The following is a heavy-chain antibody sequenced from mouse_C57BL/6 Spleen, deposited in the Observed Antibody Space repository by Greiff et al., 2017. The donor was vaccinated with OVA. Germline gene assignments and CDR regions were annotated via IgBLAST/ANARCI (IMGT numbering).Heavy chain of an antibody. Sequence: VQVVESGPELVKPGASVKISCKASGYAFSSSWMNWVKQRPGKGLEWIGRIYPGDGDTNYNGKFKGKATLTANKSSSTAYLQLSSRTAEDSAVYFCARSGTTVPYFDDRGQGTTLTVSS. V-gene: IGHV1-82*01. CDR3: ARSGTTVPYFDD. CDR1: GYAFSSSW. D-gene: IGHD1-1*01. CDR2: IYPGDGDT. J-gene: IGHJ2*01.